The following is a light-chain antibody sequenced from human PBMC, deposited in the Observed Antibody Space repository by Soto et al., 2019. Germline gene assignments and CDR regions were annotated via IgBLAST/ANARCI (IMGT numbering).Light chain of an antibody. CDR3: QYYINYNSY. V-gene: IGKV1-5*03. CDR2: RAS. Sequence: DIQMTQSPSTLSASVGDRVTITCRASRSITDWLAWYQQTPGRAPKLLIYRASNLETGVPSRFSGSGSGTEFTLTISSLQPDDFASYYCQYYINYNSYFGGGSKVEIK. CDR1: RSITDW. J-gene: IGKJ4*01.